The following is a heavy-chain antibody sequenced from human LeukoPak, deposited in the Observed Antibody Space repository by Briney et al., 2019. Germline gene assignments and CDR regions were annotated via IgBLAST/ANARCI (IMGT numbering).Heavy chain of an antibody. D-gene: IGHD3-10*01. J-gene: IGHJ4*02. CDR3: ARDHRGVFDY. CDR1: GFTFSSYW. CDR2: IYSGGST. V-gene: IGHV3-66*01. Sequence: GGSLRLSCAASGFTFSSYWVSWVRQAPGKGLEWASVIYSGGSTYYADSVKGRFTISRDNSKNTLYLQMNSLRAEDTAVYYCARDHRGVFDYWGQGTLVTVSS.